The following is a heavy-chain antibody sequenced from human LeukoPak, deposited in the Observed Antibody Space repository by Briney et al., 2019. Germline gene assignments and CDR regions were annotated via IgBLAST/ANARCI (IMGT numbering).Heavy chain of an antibody. J-gene: IGHJ4*02. CDR3: AIGSLINYYGSGSLDY. Sequence: GGSLRLSCGASGFTVSNNHMSWVRQAPGKGLEWVSYISSSGSTIYYADSVKGRFTISRDNAKNSLYLQMNSLRAEDTAVYYCAIGSLINYYGSGSLDYWGQGTLVTVSS. CDR1: GFTVSNNH. V-gene: IGHV3-48*03. D-gene: IGHD3-10*01. CDR2: ISSSGSTI.